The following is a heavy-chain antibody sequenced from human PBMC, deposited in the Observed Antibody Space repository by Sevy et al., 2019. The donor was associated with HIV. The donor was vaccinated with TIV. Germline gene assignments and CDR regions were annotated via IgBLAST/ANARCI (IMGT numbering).Heavy chain of an antibody. V-gene: IGHV1-2*02. CDR3: ARERVYCSGGSCTPGGWFDP. J-gene: IGHJ5*02. Sequence: ASVKVSCKPSGYTFTGYYMHWVRQAPGQGLEWMGWINPNSGGTNYAQKFQGRVTMTRDTSISTAYMELSRLRSDDTAVYYCARERVYCSGGSCTPGGWFDPWGQGTLVTVSS. CDR1: GYTFTGYY. D-gene: IGHD2-15*01. CDR2: INPNSGGT.